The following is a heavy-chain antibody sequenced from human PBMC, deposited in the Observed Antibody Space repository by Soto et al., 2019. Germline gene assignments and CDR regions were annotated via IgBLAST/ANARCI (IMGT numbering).Heavy chain of an antibody. CDR3: ARHGPTPVGPFDY. D-gene: IGHD1-26*01. CDR2: IYYSGST. J-gene: IGHJ4*02. CDR1: GGSISSSRYY. V-gene: IGHV4-39*01. Sequence: SETLSLTCTVSGGSISSSRYYWGWIRQPPGKGLEWIGSIYYSGSTYYNPSLKSRVTISVDTSKNQFSLKLSSVTAADTAVYYCARHGPTPVGPFDYWGQGTLVTVSS.